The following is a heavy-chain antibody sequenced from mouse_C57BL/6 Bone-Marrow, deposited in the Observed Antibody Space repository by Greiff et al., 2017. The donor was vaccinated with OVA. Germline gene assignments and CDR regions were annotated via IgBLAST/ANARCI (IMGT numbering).Heavy chain of an antibody. CDR3: ASMVTGAY. CDR1: GYTFTDYY. Sequence: EVQLQQSGPELVKPGASVKISCKASGYTFTDYYMNWVKQSHGKSLEWIGDINPNNGGTSYNQKFKGKATLTVDKSSSTAYMELRSLTSEDSAVYYCASMVTGAYWGQGTLVTVSA. V-gene: IGHV1-26*01. CDR2: INPNNGGT. J-gene: IGHJ3*01. D-gene: IGHD2-2*01.